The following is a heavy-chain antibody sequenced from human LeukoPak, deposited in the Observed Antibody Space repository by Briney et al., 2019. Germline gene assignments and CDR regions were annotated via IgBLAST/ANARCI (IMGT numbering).Heavy chain of an antibody. CDR1: GFTFSSYE. V-gene: IGHV3-48*03. CDR2: ISSSGSTI. Sequence: GGSLRLSCAAPGFTFSSYEMNWVRQAPGKGLEWVSYISSSGSTIYYADSVKGRFTISRDNAKNSLYLQMNSLRAEDTAVYYCARDKYYDSSGYRIPFDYWGQGTLVTVSS. D-gene: IGHD3-22*01. CDR3: ARDKYYDSSGYRIPFDY. J-gene: IGHJ4*02.